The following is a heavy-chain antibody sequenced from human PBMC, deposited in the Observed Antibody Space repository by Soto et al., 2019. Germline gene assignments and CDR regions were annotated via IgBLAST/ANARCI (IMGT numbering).Heavy chain of an antibody. D-gene: IGHD2-21*02. V-gene: IGHV5-51*01. CDR2: IYPGDSDT. Sequence: GESLKISCKGSGYSFTSYWIGWVRQMPGKGLEWMGIIYPGDSDTRYSPSFQGQVTISADKSISTAYLQWSSLKASDTAMYYCARVRYCGGDCYPNCAYWGQGTLVTVSS. J-gene: IGHJ4*02. CDR3: ARVRYCGGDCYPNCAY. CDR1: GYSFTSYW.